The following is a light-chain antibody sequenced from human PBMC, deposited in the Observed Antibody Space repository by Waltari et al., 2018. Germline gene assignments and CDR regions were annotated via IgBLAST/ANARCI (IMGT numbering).Light chain of an antibody. V-gene: IGKV3-20*01. CDR3: QQYDISPLT. CDR1: QTVRTTY. J-gene: IGKJ4*01. CDR2: CSS. Sequence: EIVLTQSPGTLSLSPGERATLSCRASQTVRTTYLAWYQQKPGQAPTLLIYCSSSRATGIPDMFIGSVSGTDFSLTICSLEPEGFAVYYCQQYDISPLTFGGGTKVEIK.